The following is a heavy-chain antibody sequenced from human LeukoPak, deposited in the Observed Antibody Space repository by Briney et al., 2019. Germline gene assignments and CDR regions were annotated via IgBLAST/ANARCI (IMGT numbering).Heavy chain of an antibody. V-gene: IGHV3-48*01. CDR1: GFSFSNYA. D-gene: IGHD3-10*01. J-gene: IGHJ6*02. Sequence: GGSLRLSCVSSGFSFSNYAMSWVRQAPGKGLEWVSYISTSSNTIYYADSVKGRSTISRDNAKNSLYLQMNDLRAEDTAVYYCARVGSYGMDVWGQGTTVTVSS. CDR2: ISTSSNTI. CDR3: ARVGSYGMDV.